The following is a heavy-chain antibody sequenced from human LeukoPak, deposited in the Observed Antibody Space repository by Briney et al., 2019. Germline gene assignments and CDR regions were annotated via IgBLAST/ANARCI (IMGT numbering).Heavy chain of an antibody. CDR3: AKGGSIAVAGNSDY. CDR1: GFTFSSYW. Sequence: GGSLRLSCAASGFTFSSYWMSWVRQAPGKGLEWVSAISGSGGSTYYADSVKGRFTISRDNSKNTLYLQMNSLRAEDTAVYYCAKGGSIAVAGNSDYWGQGTLVTVSS. CDR2: ISGSGGST. D-gene: IGHD6-19*01. V-gene: IGHV3-23*01. J-gene: IGHJ4*02.